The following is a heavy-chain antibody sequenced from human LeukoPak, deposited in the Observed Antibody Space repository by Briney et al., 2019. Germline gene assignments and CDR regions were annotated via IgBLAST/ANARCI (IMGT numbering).Heavy chain of an antibody. Sequence: GGSLRLSCAASGFTFSSYGMSWVRQAPGKGLEWVSGISGSGDNTYYADSVKGRFTISRDNSKNTLYLQMNSLRAEDTAVYYCAKARITMVRGVWDWFDPWGQGTLVTVSS. V-gene: IGHV3-23*01. CDR1: GFTFSSYG. CDR2: ISGSGDNT. CDR3: AKARITMVRGVWDWFDP. J-gene: IGHJ5*02. D-gene: IGHD3-10*01.